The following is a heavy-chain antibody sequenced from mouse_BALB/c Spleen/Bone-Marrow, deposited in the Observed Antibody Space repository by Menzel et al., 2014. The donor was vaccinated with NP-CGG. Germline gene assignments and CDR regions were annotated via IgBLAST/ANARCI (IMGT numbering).Heavy chain of an antibody. D-gene: IGHD2-3*01. V-gene: IGHV4-1*02. CDR1: GFDFSGFW. J-gene: IGHJ3*01. CDR2: INPDSRTI. Sequence: EVKLVESGGGLVQPGRSLKISCAASGFDFSGFWMGWVRLAPGKGLEWIGEINPDSRTINYSPFLKDRFVISRDNAKNTLYLYMSKVRSEDTALYYCARLGYYGGLAYWGQGTLVTVFA. CDR3: ARLGYYGGLAY.